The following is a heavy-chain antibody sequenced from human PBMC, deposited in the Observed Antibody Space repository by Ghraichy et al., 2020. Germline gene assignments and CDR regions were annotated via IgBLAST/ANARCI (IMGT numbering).Heavy chain of an antibody. V-gene: IGHV3-66*01. J-gene: IGHJ6*02. CDR3: TRGPLRGMDV. CDR2: VFSGGST. Sequence: GGSLRLSCAASGFTVSSHYMSWVRQAPGKGLEWVSVVFSGGSTYYADSVRGRFSTSRDNSRNTLYLQMNSLRAEDTAVYYCTRGPLRGMDVWGQGTTVTVS. CDR1: GFTVSSHY.